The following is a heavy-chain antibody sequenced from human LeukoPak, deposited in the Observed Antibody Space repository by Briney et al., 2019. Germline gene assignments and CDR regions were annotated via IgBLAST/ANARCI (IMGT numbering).Heavy chain of an antibody. CDR3: ARDKSGTFDY. J-gene: IGHJ4*02. Sequence: GGSLRLSCAASGFTFSSYWMDWVRQVPGKGLVWVSRINSDESSTNDADSVKGRFTISRDNPKNTLYLQMNSLRAEDTAVYYCARDKSGTFDYWGQGTLVTVSS. CDR2: INSDESST. CDR1: GFTFSSYW. D-gene: IGHD3-10*01. V-gene: IGHV3-74*01.